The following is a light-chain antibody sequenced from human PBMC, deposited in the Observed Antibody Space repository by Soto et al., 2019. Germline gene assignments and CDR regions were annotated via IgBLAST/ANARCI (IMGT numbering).Light chain of an antibody. CDR3: QQTNTAPWT. J-gene: IGKJ1*01. CDR2: TAS. CDR1: ERISDY. V-gene: IGKV1-39*01. Sequence: DIQMTQSPSSLSASVGDRVTISCRASERISDYLAWYRQKPGKAPKLLINTASSLRSGVPSRFSGSGSGTDFTLTIDSLQPEDFATYFCQQTNTAPWTFGQGTKVDIK.